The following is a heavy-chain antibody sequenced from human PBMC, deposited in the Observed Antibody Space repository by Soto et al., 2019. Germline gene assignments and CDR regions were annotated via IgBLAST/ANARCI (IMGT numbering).Heavy chain of an antibody. D-gene: IGHD6-13*01. V-gene: IGHV3-30*04. Sequence: GGSLRLSCAASGFTFSSYAMHWVRQAPGKGLEWVAVISYDGSNKYYADSVKGRFTISRDNSKNTLYLQMNSLRAEDTAVYYCARGSAEGSSGNWYFDLWGRGTLVTVSS. CDR1: GFTFSSYA. CDR2: ISYDGSNK. J-gene: IGHJ2*01. CDR3: ARGSAEGSSGNWYFDL.